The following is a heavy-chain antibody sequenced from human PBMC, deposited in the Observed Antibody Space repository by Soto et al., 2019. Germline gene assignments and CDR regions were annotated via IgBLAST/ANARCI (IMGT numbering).Heavy chain of an antibody. CDR2: IIPIFGTA. Sequence: QVQLVQSGAEVKKPGASVKVSCKASGYTFSSYAISWVRQAPGQGLEWMGGIIPIFGTANYAQKFQGRVTITADKSTSTAYMELSSLRSEDTAVYYCARCAYSSSSWFWFDPWGQGTLVTVSS. CDR3: ARCAYSSSSWFWFDP. CDR1: GYTFSSYA. D-gene: IGHD6-6*01. V-gene: IGHV1-69*06. J-gene: IGHJ5*02.